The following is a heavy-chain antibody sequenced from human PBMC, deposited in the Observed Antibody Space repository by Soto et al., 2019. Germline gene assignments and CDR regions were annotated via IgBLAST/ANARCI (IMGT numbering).Heavy chain of an antibody. CDR1: GFTFSSYA. CDR3: AKAGGLLWFGESNDY. J-gene: IGHJ4*02. V-gene: IGHV3-23*01. D-gene: IGHD3-10*01. Sequence: EVQLLESGGGLVQPGGSLRLSCAASGFTFSSYAMSWVRQAPGKGLEWVSAISGSGGSTYYADSVKGRFTISRDNSKNPLYLQMNSLRAEDTAVYYCAKAGGLLWFGESNDYWGQGTLVTVSS. CDR2: ISGSGGST.